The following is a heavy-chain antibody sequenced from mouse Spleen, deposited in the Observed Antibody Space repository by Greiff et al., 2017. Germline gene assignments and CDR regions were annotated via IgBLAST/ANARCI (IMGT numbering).Heavy chain of an antibody. V-gene: IGHV1-61*01. CDR3: ARSLDY. Sequence: VKLQQPGAELVRPGSSVKLSCKASGYTFTSYWMDWVKQRPGQGLEWIGNINPSDSETHYNQKFKDKATLTVDKSSSTAYMQLSSLSSEDSAVYYCARSLDYWGQGTSVTVSS. J-gene: IGHJ4*01. CDR2: INPSDSET. CDR1: GYTFTSYW.